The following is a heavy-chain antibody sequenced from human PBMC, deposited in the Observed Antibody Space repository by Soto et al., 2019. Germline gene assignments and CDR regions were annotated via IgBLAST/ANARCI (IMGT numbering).Heavy chain of an antibody. CDR2: IYYSGST. CDR3: ARTRATPASRNLDY. Sequence: PSETLSLTCTVSVGSISSYYWSWIRQPPGKGLEWIGYIYYSGSTNYNPSLKSRVTISVDTSKNQFSLQLSSVTAADTAAYYCARTRATPASRNLDYWGQGTLVTVSS. V-gene: IGHV4-59*12. CDR1: VGSISSYY. D-gene: IGHD1-1*01. J-gene: IGHJ4*02.